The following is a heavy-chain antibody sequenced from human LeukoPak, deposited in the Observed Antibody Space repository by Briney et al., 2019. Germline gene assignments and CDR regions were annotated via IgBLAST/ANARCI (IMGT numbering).Heavy chain of an antibody. CDR3: ARDPPHYYDSSGLSAFDI. J-gene: IGHJ3*02. Sequence: SVKVSCKASGGTFSSYAISWVRQAPGQGLEWMGRIIPTFGTANYAQKFQGRVTITTDESTSTAYMELSSLRSEDTAVYYCARDPPHYYDSSGLSAFDIWGQGTMVTVSS. CDR2: IIPTFGTA. CDR1: GGTFSSYA. V-gene: IGHV1-69*05. D-gene: IGHD3-22*01.